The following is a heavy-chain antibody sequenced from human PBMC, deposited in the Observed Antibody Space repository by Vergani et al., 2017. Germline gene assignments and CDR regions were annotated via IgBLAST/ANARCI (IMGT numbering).Heavy chain of an antibody. V-gene: IGHV3-30*04. CDR3: AREPTAGDSDY. CDR1: GFTFSSYA. D-gene: IGHD7-27*01. CDR2: ISYDGSNK. J-gene: IGHJ4*02. Sequence: QVQLVESGGGVVQPGRSLRLSCAASGFTFSSYAMHWVRQAPGKGLEWVAVISYDGSNKYYADSVKGRFTISRYNSKNTLYLQMNNLRAEDTAVYYCAREPTAGDSDYWGQGTLVTVSS.